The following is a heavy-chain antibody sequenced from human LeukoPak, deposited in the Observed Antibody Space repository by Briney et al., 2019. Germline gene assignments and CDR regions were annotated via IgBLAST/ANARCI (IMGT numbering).Heavy chain of an antibody. J-gene: IGHJ3*02. V-gene: IGHV4-31*03. CDR3: ARDLPGSNDAFDI. CDR2: IYYSGST. Sequence: SETLSLTCTVSAGSISSGGYYWGWIRQHPGRGLEFIGYIYYSGSTYYNPSLQSRVTISVDTSKNQFSLNLSSVTAADTAVYYCARDLPGSNDAFDIWGQGTMVTVSS. CDR1: AGSISSGGYY.